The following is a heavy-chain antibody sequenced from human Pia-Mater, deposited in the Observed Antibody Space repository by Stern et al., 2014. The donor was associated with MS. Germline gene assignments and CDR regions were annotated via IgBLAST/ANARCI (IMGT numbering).Heavy chain of an antibody. Sequence: VQLVESGAEVKKPGSSVKVSCKASGGTFSSYAISWVRQAPGPGLEWGGGSTPIFGTANYAQKFQGRVTITADKSPSTAYMELSSLRSEDTAVYYCARDYGMTTTTGAFDIWGQGTMVTVSS. CDR2: STPIFGTA. J-gene: IGHJ3*02. V-gene: IGHV1-69*06. CDR3: ARDYGMTTTTGAFDI. D-gene: IGHD5-24*01. CDR1: GGTFSSYA.